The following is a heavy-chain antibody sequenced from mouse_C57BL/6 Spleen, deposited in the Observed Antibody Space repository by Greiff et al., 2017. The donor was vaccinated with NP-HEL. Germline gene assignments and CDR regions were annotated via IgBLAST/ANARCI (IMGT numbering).Heavy chain of an antibody. CDR1: GFTFSSYA. J-gene: IGHJ3*01. CDR3: ARGYYSNLGWFAY. V-gene: IGHV5-4*01. CDR2: ISDGGSYT. D-gene: IGHD2-5*01. Sequence: EVQGVESGGGLVKPGGSLKLSCAASGFTFSSYAMSWVRQTPEKRLEWVATISDGGSYTYYPDNVKGRFTISRDNAKNNLYLQMSHLKSEDTAMYYCARGYYSNLGWFAYWGQGTLVTVSA.